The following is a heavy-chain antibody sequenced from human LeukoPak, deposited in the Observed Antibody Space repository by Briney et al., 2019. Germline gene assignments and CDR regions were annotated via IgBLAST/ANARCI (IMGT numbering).Heavy chain of an antibody. D-gene: IGHD3-22*01. CDR2: IYSGGST. J-gene: IGHJ4*02. CDR1: GFSVSSNY. Sequence: GGSLRLSCAASGFSVSSNYMNWVRQAPGKGLAWVSVIYSGGSTYYADSVKGRFTISRDNSKNTLYLQMNSLRAEDTAVYYCARGPGSSGYGYWGQGTLVTVSS. CDR3: ARGPGSSGYGY. V-gene: IGHV3-53*01.